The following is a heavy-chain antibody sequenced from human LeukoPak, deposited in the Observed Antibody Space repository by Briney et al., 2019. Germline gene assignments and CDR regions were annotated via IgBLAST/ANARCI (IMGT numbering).Heavy chain of an antibody. D-gene: IGHD4-23*01. J-gene: IGHJ4*02. CDR2: IYHSGAT. V-gene: IGHV4-34*01. CDR1: GGSFSGYY. Sequence: SETLSLTCAVYGGSFSGYYWSWIRQPPGKGLEWIGEIYHSGATNYNPSLKSRVTMLLDKSKNQFSLKLNSVTAADTAVYYCARNGGNSDYDYWGQGTLVTVSA. CDR3: ARNGGNSDYDY.